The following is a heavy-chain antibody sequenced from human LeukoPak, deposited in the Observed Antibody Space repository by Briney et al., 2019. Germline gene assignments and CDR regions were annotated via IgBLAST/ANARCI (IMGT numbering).Heavy chain of an antibody. CDR1: GFTFSSYA. D-gene: IGHD3-22*01. CDR3: ATYSSLNRREFQY. J-gene: IGHJ1*01. Sequence: GGSLRLSCAASGFTFSSYAMSWVRQAPGKGLEWVANIKQDGSEKYYVDSVKGRFTISRDNAKNSLYPQMNSLRAEDTAVYYCATYSSLNRREFQYWGQGTLLTVSS. V-gene: IGHV3-7*01. CDR2: IKQDGSEK.